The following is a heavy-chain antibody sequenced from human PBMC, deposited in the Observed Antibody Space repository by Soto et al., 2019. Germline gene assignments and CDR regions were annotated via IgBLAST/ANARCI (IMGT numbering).Heavy chain of an antibody. V-gene: IGHV4-38-2*02. Sequence: XGTLSLTCTVSGYSISSGYYWCWIRQPPGKGLEWIGSIYHSGSSYYNPSLKSRVTILVDTSKNQFSLKLSSVTAADTAVYNCARQLFSSDYFYYFDYWGQGALVTVSS. CDR3: ARQLFSSDYFYYFDY. CDR2: IYHSGSS. J-gene: IGHJ4*02. CDR1: GYSISSGYY. D-gene: IGHD6-19*01.